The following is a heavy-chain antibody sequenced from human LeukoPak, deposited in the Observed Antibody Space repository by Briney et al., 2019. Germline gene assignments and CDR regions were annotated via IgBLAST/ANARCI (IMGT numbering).Heavy chain of an antibody. D-gene: IGHD6-19*01. J-gene: IGHJ6*02. Sequence: PSETLSLTCTVSGGSISSSSYYWGWIRQPPGKGLEWIGRIYYSGSTYYNPSLKSRVTISVDTSKNQFSLKLSSVTAADTAVYYCARQSGYSSGWPTYYYYYGMDVWGQGTTVTVSS. V-gene: IGHV4-39*01. CDR3: ARQSGYSSGWPTYYYYYGMDV. CDR1: GGSISSSSYY. CDR2: IYYSGST.